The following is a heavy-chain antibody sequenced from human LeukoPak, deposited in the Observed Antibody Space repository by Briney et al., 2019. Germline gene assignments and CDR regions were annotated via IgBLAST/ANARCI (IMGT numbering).Heavy chain of an antibody. CDR1: GFTFSSYA. D-gene: IGHD3-16*01. V-gene: IGHV3-30-3*01. CDR3: ARASLMDY. CDR2: ISYDGSNK. Sequence: GGSLRLSCAASGFTFSSYAMHWVRQAPGKGLVWVAIISYDGSNKYYADSVKGRFTISRDNSKNTLYLQMNSLRAEDTAVYYCARASLMDYWGQGTLVTVSS. J-gene: IGHJ4*02.